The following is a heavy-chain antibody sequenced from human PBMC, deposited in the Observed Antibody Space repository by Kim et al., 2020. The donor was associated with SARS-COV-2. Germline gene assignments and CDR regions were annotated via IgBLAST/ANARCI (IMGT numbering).Heavy chain of an antibody. Sequence: GESLKISCKGSGYSFTSYWIGWVRQMPGKGLEWMGIIYPGDSDTRYSPSFQGQVTISADKSISTACLQWSSLRASDTAMYYCARRASYYDSSGYYYYFDYWGQGTLVTVSS. J-gene: IGHJ4*02. D-gene: IGHD3-22*01. CDR2: IYPGDSDT. CDR1: GYSFTSYW. V-gene: IGHV5-51*01. CDR3: ARRASYYDSSGYYYYFDY.